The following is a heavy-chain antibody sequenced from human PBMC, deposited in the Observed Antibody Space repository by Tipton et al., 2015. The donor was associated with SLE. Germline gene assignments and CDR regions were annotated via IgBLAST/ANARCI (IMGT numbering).Heavy chain of an antibody. CDR1: GFTFSSYG. Sequence: GSLRLSCAASGFTFSSYGMSWVRQAPGKGLEWVSAISGSGGSTYYADSVKGRFTISRDNSKNTLYLQMNSLRAEDTAVYYCAKDPHYDFWSGPGFDYWGQGTLVTVSS. D-gene: IGHD3-3*01. V-gene: IGHV3-23*01. CDR3: AKDPHYDFWSGPGFDY. CDR2: ISGSGGST. J-gene: IGHJ4*02.